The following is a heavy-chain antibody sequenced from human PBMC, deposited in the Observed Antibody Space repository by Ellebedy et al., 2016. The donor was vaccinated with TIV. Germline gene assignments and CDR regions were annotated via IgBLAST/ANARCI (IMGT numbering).Heavy chain of an antibody. D-gene: IGHD6-19*01. J-gene: IGHJ6*02. CDR3: ARMIRAVARKSSSSTDYGMDV. CDR1: GFSLRSSGMC. V-gene: IGHV2-70*17. CDR2: IDWDDDE. Sequence: SGPTLVKPTQTLTLTCTFSGFSLRSSGMCVSWIRQPSGKALEWLARIDWDDDEFYSTSLKTRLTISKDTSKNQVVLTMTNMDPVDTATYYCARMIRAVARKSSSSTDYGMDVWGLGTTVTVSS.